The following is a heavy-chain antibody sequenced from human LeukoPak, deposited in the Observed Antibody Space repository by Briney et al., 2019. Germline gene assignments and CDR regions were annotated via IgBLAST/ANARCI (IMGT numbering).Heavy chain of an antibody. J-gene: IGHJ4*02. CDR3: VRGGHFDY. CDR2: TYYRSKWYN. D-gene: IGHD3-16*01. Sequence: SQTLSLTCAISGDSVSSSSSAWNWVRQSPSKGLEWLGRTYYRSKWYNDYAESVKSRIAINPDTSKNQFSLHLNSVTPEDTAVYYCVRGGHFDYWGQGTLVTVSS. V-gene: IGHV6-1*01. CDR1: GDSVSSSSSA.